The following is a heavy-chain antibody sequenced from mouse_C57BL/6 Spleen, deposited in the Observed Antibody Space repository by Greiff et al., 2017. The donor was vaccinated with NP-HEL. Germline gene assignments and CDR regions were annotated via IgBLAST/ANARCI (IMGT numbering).Heavy chain of an antibody. Sequence: EVMLVESGGGLVQPGGSLKLSCAASGFTFSDYYMYWVRQTPEKRLEWVAYISNGGGSTYYPDTVKGRFTISRDNAKNTLYLQMSRLKSEDTAMYYCARQAYDYDVGAMDYWGQGTSVTVSS. CDR1: GFTFSDYY. D-gene: IGHD2-4*01. CDR2: ISNGGGST. CDR3: ARQAYDYDVGAMDY. J-gene: IGHJ4*01. V-gene: IGHV5-12*01.